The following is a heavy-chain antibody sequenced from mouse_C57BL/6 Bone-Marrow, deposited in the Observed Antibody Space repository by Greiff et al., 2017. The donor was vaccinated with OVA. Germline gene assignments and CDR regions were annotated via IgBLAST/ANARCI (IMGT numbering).Heavy chain of an antibody. CDR1: GYTFTSYW. Sequence: EVQLQQSGTVLARPGASVKMSCKTSGYTFTSYWIHWVKQRPGQGLEWIGAIYPGNSDTSYNQKFKGKAKLTAVTSASTAYMELSSLTNEDSAVYYCTRRGYYGNYVSFDYWGQGTTLTVSS. CDR3: TRRGYYGNYVSFDY. D-gene: IGHD2-1*01. V-gene: IGHV1-5*01. CDR2: IYPGNSDT. J-gene: IGHJ2*01.